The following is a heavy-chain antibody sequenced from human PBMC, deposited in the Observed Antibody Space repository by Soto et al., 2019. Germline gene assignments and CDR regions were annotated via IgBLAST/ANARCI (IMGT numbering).Heavy chain of an antibody. CDR2: ISAYNGNT. CDR3: SRVIAGAGTGWFDA. CDR1: GYTFTSYG. D-gene: IGHD6-13*01. V-gene: IGHV1-18*01. J-gene: IGHJ5*02. Sequence: ASVKVSCKASGYTFTSYGISWVRQAPLQGLEWMGWISAYNGNTNYAQKLQGRVTMTTDTSTSTAYMELRSLRSDDTAVYYCSRVIAGAGTGWFDAWGQGTLVTVSS.